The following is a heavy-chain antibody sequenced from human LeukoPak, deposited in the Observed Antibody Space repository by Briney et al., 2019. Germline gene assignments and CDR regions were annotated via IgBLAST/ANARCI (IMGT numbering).Heavy chain of an antibody. Sequence: GGSLRLSCAASGFTFSSYSMNWVRQAPGKGLEWVSSISSSSSYIYYADSVKGRFTISRDNAKNSLYLQMNSLRAEDTAVYYCARGERGLYCSGTSCYPVLGGQGTLVTVSS. V-gene: IGHV3-21*01. J-gene: IGHJ4*02. CDR1: GFTFSSYS. CDR3: ARGERGLYCSGTSCYPVL. CDR2: ISSSSSYI. D-gene: IGHD2-2*01.